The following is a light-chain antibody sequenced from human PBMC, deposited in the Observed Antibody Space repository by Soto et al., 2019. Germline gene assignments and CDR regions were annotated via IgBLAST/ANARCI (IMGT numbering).Light chain of an antibody. J-gene: IGLJ2*01. CDR2: EVS. CDR1: SGDIGSYNY. V-gene: IGLV2-8*01. CDR3: SSYVGTNTLV. Sequence: QSALTQPPSASGSPGQSVTISCTGTSGDIGSYNYVSWYQQHPGKAPKLLIYEVSKRPSGVPDRFSGSKSGNTASLTVSGPQAEDEDDYYCSSYVGTNTLVFGGGTKLTVL.